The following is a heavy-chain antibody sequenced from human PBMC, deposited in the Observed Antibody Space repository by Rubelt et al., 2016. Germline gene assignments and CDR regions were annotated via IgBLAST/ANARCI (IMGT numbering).Heavy chain of an antibody. D-gene: IGHD6-13*01. Sequence: QVQLVQSGAEVKKPGASVKVSCKASGYTFTSYGISWVRQAPGQGLEWMGWISAYNGNTNDAQKFKGRVTMTTDTSTSTASMELRSLRSDDTAVYDCARDTRYSSSSNFDYWGQGTLVTVSS. CDR1: GYTFTSYG. CDR3: ARDTRYSSSSNFDY. V-gene: IGHV1-18*01. CDR2: ISAYNGNT. J-gene: IGHJ4*02.